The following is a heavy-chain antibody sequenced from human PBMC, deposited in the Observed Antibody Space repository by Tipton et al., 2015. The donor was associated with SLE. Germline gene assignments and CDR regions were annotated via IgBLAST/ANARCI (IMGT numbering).Heavy chain of an antibody. V-gene: IGHV3-9*01. D-gene: IGHD6-6*01. CDR2: ISWNSGSI. CDR3: AKDKGFEQLVPNAFDI. CDR1: GFTFDDYA. J-gene: IGHJ3*02. Sequence: SLRLSCAAPGFTFDDYAMHWVWQAPGKGLEWVSGISWNSGSIGYADSVKGRFTISRDNAKNSLYLQMNSLRAEDTALYYCAKDKGFEQLVPNAFDIWGQGTMVTVSS.